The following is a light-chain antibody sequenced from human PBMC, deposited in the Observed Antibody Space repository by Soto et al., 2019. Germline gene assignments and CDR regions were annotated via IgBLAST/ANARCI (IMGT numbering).Light chain of an antibody. Sequence: DIQMTQSPSSLSASVGDRVTITCRASQSIGKHLNWYQQKPGKAPKFLIYASSTLQSGVPSRFNGSGSGTDFTLTIKSPQPEDFAPSYCKQGYTSASTFGQGTRLEIK. CDR3: KQGYTSAST. J-gene: IGKJ5*01. CDR2: ASS. V-gene: IGKV1-39*01. CDR1: QSIGKH.